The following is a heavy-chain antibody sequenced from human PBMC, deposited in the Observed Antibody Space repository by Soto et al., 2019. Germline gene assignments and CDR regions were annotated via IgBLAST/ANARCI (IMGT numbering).Heavy chain of an antibody. Sequence: EVQLVESGGDLVQPGRSLRLSCAASGFTFEDYAMHWVRQVPGKGLEWVSGITGNSGNIDYADSVKGRFTISRDNAKNSVHLQMSSLRPEDPGWYYCAKGKGACSRGYFDYWGQGPLVTVSS. CDR1: GFTFEDYA. V-gene: IGHV3-9*01. CDR2: ITGNSGNI. D-gene: IGHD1-26*01. CDR3: AKGKGACSRGYFDY. J-gene: IGHJ4*02.